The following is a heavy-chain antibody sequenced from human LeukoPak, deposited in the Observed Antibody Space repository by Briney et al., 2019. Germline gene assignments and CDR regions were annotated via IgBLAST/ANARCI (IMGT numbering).Heavy chain of an antibody. J-gene: IGHJ1*01. V-gene: IGHV3-30*02. D-gene: IGHD6-19*01. CDR2: IHYDSTTE. CDR1: GFDFSSYG. CDR3: ATGYSSGWYFYFQH. Sequence: GGSLRLSCAASGFDFSSYGMHWVRQAPGKGLEWVAYIHYDSTTEDYADSVQGRFTISRDNAKNSLSLRMNSLSAEDTAVYYCATGYSSGWYFYFQHWGQGSLVSVSS.